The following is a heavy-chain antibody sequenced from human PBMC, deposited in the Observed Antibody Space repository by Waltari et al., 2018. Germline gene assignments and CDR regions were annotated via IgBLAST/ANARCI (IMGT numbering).Heavy chain of an antibody. CDR1: GFTVSSNY. V-gene: IGHV3-66*02. CDR2: IYSGGST. Sequence: EVQLVESGGGLVQPGGSLRLSCAASGFTVSSNYMSWVRQAPGKGLEWVSVIYSGGSTYYADSVKGRFTISRDNSKNTLYLQMNSLKAEDTAVYYCARVPARDHMDYWGQGTLVTVSS. D-gene: IGHD2-21*02. J-gene: IGHJ4*02. CDR3: ARVPARDHMDY.